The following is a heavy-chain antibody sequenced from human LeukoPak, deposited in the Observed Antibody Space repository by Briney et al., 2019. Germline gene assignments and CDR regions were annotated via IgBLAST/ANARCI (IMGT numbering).Heavy chain of an antibody. CDR1: GFTFSSFN. V-gene: IGHV3-21*01. Sequence: GGSLRLSRAASGFTFSSFNMNWGRQAPGKGLEWVSSISSTSSLIWYADSLKGRFTISRDNAKNSLYLQMDSLRAEDTAVYYCVRYNSGWNDYWGQGTLVTVSS. D-gene: IGHD6-19*01. CDR3: VRYNSGWNDY. J-gene: IGHJ4*02. CDR2: ISSTSSLI.